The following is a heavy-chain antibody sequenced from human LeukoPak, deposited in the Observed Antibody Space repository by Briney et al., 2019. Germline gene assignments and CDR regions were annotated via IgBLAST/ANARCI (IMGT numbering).Heavy chain of an antibody. Sequence: KASETLSLTCAVSGGSISSNNWWNWVRQPPRKGLEWIGEIYHSGSTNYNPSLKSRAYIAVDKSNNQLSLRLTSVTAADTAIYYCARDLGSSTPRGYWGQGTLVTVSS. V-gene: IGHV4-4*02. J-gene: IGHJ4*02. CDR3: ARDLGSSTPRGY. CDR1: GGSISSNNW. CDR2: IYHSGST. D-gene: IGHD6-13*01.